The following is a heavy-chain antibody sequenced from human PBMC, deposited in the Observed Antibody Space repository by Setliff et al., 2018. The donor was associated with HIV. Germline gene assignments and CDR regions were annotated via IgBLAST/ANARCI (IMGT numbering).Heavy chain of an antibody. Sequence: SETLSLTCTVSGDFSNIQWWTWMRQSPGLGLQWIGSIHHSGSTYYDPSLKNRVTLSVDTSNNQVSLTLTSVTAADTAVYYCARKEKGGAFDIWGLGTLVTVS. J-gene: IGHJ3*02. CDR2: IHHSGST. V-gene: IGHV4-59*11. CDR1: GDFSNIQW. CDR3: ARKEKGGAFDI.